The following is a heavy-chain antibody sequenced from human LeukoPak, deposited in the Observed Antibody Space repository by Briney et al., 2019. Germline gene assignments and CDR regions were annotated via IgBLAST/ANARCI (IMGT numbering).Heavy chain of an antibody. D-gene: IGHD3-9*01. CDR1: GYTFTGYY. Sequence: ASVKVSCKASGYTFTGYYMHWVRQAPGQGLEWMGWISAYNGNTNYAQKLQGRVTMTTDTSTSTAYMELRSLRSDDTAVYYCARDRHRYYDILTGYYAYFDYWGQGTLVTVSS. J-gene: IGHJ4*02. V-gene: IGHV1-18*04. CDR2: ISAYNGNT. CDR3: ARDRHRYYDILTGYYAYFDY.